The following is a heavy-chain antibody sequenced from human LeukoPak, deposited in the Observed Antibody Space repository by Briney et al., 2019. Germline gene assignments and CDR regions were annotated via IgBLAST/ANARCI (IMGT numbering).Heavy chain of an antibody. Sequence: SETLSLTCAVYGGSFSGYYWSWIRQPPGKGLEWIGEINHSGSTNYNPSLKSRVTISVDTSKNQFSLKLSAVTAADTAVYYCARDLSGVTGYTYGRGIDYWGQGTLVTVSS. J-gene: IGHJ4*02. CDR3: ARDLSGVTGYTYGRGIDY. CDR2: INHSGST. CDR1: GGSFSGYY. D-gene: IGHD5-18*01. V-gene: IGHV4-34*01.